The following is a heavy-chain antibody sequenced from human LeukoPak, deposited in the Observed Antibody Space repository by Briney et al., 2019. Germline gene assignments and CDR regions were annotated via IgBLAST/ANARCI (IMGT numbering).Heavy chain of an antibody. CDR3: ARENYDISTGANWFDP. CDR2: INPNRGDT. Sequence: ASVKVSCKASGYTFSDFYIHWVRQAPGQGLEWMGWINPNRGDTNSARNLQGRVTMTRDTSIITAYMELSGLRPDDTAVYYCARENYDISTGANWFDPWGQGTLVTVSS. CDR1: GYTFSDFY. V-gene: IGHV1-2*02. D-gene: IGHD3-9*01. J-gene: IGHJ5*02.